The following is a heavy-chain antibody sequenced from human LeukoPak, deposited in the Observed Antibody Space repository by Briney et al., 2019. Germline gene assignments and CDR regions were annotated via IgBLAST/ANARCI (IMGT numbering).Heavy chain of an antibody. V-gene: IGHV1-3*01. J-gene: IGHJ4*02. D-gene: IGHD2-21*01. CDR1: GYTFTKYV. CDR2: INAGNGGT. CDR3: ARDDCGDTCYPGGY. Sequence: ASVKVSCKASGYTFTKYVVHWVRQAPGQRPEWMGWINAGNGGTKYSQNFQDRVTITRDTSANTAYMELSSLTSEDTALYYCARDDCGDTCYPGGYWGQGTLVTVSS.